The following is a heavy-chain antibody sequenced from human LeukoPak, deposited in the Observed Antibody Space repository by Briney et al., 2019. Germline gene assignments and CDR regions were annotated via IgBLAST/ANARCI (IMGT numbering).Heavy chain of an antibody. Sequence: GGSLRLSCAASRFTFSTYSMNWDRQAPGKGLEWVSFISTGSSTIYYADSVKGRFTISRDNAKNSLYLQMNSLRDEDMAVYYCARVAERQLWLRSAFDYWGQGTLVTVSS. CDR3: ARVAERQLWLRSAFDY. CDR2: ISTGSSTI. CDR1: RFTFSTYS. J-gene: IGHJ4*02. D-gene: IGHD5-18*01. V-gene: IGHV3-48*02.